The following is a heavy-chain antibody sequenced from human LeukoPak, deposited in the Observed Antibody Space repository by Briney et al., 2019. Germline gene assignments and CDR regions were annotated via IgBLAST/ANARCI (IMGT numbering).Heavy chain of an antibody. Sequence: GGSLRLSCAASGFTRSSYTMNWVRQAPGKGLEWVSSISGTSSYIYYADPVKGRFTISRDNAKNSLYPQMDSMRAEDTAVYYCARDKSWGAPYYFDYWGQGTLVTVSS. J-gene: IGHJ4*02. CDR3: ARDKSWGAPYYFDY. CDR1: GFTRSSYT. V-gene: IGHV3-21*01. D-gene: IGHD3-16*01. CDR2: ISGTSSYI.